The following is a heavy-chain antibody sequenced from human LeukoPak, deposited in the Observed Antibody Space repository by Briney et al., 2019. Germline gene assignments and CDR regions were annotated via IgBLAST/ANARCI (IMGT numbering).Heavy chain of an antibody. J-gene: IGHJ6*03. CDR3: ARGRKRGDFWRGGYYYYYMDV. V-gene: IGHV1-8*01. CDR1: GYTFTGYD. CDR2: MNPNSGNT. Sequence: ASVKVSCKASGYTFTGYDINWVRQATGQGLEWIGWMNPNSGNTGYAQKFQGRVTMTRNTSISTAYMELSSLRSEDTAVYYCARGRKRGDFWRGGYYYYYMDVWGKGTTVTVSS. D-gene: IGHD3-3*01.